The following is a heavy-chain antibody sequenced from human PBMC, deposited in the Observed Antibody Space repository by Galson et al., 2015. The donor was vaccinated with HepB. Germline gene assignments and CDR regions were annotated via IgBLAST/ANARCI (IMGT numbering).Heavy chain of an antibody. J-gene: IGHJ4*02. V-gene: IGHV3-74*01. CDR1: GFTVSSYW. CDR3: SREANSAYTTYDY. CDR2: ISGDGSDK. Sequence: SLRLSCAASGFTVSSYWMHRVRQAPGKGLVWVSRISGDGSDKYYAESVKGRCTISRDNTNNTLYLQMNSLRDDDTAVYYCSREANSAYTTYDYWGQGTLVTVSS. D-gene: IGHD2/OR15-2a*01.